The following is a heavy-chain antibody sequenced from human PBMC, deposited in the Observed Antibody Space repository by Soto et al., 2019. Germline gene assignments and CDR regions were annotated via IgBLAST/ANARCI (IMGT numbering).Heavy chain of an antibody. D-gene: IGHD3-3*01. V-gene: IGHV3-23*01. Sequence: EVQLLESGGGLVQPGGSLRLSCAASGFTFSSYAMSWVRQAPGKGLEWVSAISGSGGSTYYAGAVKGRFNNSRENSKNTLYLQMISRRAEDTAVYYCAKDGGAAKGVVIECWAAAFDSWGQGRMVSVSS. CDR3: AKDGGAAKGVVIECWAAAFDS. CDR1: GFTFSSYA. CDR2: ISGSGGST. J-gene: IGHJ3*02.